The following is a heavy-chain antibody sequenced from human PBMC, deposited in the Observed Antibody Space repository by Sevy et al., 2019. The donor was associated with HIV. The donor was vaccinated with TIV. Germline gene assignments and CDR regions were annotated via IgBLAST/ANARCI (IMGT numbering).Heavy chain of an antibody. J-gene: IGHJ2*01. D-gene: IGHD3-22*01. CDR3: ARDSSYYYDSSGYYEPANWYFDL. CDR1: GFTFDDYG. Sequence: GGSLRLSCAASGFTFDDYGMSWVRQAPGKGLEWVTGINWNGGSTGYVDSVKGRFTISRDNAKNSLYLQMNSLRAEDTALYYCARDSSYYYDSSGYYEPANWYFDLWGRGTLVTVSS. V-gene: IGHV3-20*04. CDR2: INWNGGST.